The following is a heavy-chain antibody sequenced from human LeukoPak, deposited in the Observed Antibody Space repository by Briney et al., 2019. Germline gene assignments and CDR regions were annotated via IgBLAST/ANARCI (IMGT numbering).Heavy chain of an antibody. V-gene: IGHV1-8*03. CDR2: MNPNSGNT. D-gene: IGHD4-11*01. Sequence: ASVKVSCKASGYTFTSYDINWVRQATGQGLEWMGWMNPNSGNTGYAQKFQGRVTITRNTSISTAYMELSSLRSEDTAVYYCARAQRNTVRYSYYYYMDVWGKGTTVTVSS. CDR1: GYTFTSYD. CDR3: ARAQRNTVRYSYYYYMDV. J-gene: IGHJ6*03.